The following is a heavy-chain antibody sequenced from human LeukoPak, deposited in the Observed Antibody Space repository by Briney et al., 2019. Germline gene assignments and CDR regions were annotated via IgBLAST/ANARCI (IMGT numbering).Heavy chain of an antibody. J-gene: IGHJ4*02. CDR3: ARVGDFWSGYLFDY. D-gene: IGHD3-3*01. V-gene: IGHV3-48*01. Sequence: GGSLRLSCAASGFTFSSYSMNWVRQAPGKGLEWVSYISSSSSTIYYADSVKGRFTISRDNAKNSLYLQMNSLRAEDTAVYYCARVGDFWSGYLFDYWGQGTLVTVSS. CDR1: GFTFSSYS. CDR2: ISSSSSTI.